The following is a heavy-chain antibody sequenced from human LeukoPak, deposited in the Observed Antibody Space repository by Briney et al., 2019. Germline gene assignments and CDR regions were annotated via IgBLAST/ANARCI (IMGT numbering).Heavy chain of an antibody. CDR2: ISAYNGNT. V-gene: IGHV1-18*01. D-gene: IGHD4-17*01. CDR1: GYTFTSYG. CDR3: ARARGGDYPSGYYYYGMDV. J-gene: IGHJ6*02. Sequence: ASVKVSCKASGYTFTSYGISWLRQAPGQGLEWMGWISAYNGNTNYAQKLQGRVTMTTDTSTSTAYMELRSLRSDDTAVYYCARARGGDYPSGYYYYGMDVWGQGTTVTVSS.